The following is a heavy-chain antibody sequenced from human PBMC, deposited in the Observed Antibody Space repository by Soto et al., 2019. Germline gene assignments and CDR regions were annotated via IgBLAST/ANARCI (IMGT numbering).Heavy chain of an antibody. CDR3: ARELPQRQGRNMDV. V-gene: IGHV4-31*03. CDR2: INHRGSL. J-gene: IGHJ6*02. D-gene: IGHD1-1*01. Sequence: SLSLTCTVRGGCMTSGYLYWTWIRHRPGEGLEWFGYINHRGSLYYNPSLKSRVSMSVDTSKNQFSLNLSSVTAADTAVYYCARELPQRQGRNMDVWGQGTTVTVSS. CDR1: GGCMTSGYLY.